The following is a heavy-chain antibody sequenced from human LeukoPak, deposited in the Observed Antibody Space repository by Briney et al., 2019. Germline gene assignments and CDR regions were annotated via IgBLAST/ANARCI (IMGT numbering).Heavy chain of an antibody. CDR2: ISAYNGNT. V-gene: IGHV1-18*01. CDR3: ARGGNIAAAGSRNWFDP. J-gene: IGHJ5*02. D-gene: IGHD6-13*01. CDR1: GYTFTSYG. Sequence: GASVKVSCKASGYTFTSYGISWVRQAPGQGLEWMGWISAYNGNTNYAQKLQGRVTMTTDTSTSTAYMELSSLRSEDTAVYYCARGGNIAAAGSRNWFDPWGQGTLVTVSS.